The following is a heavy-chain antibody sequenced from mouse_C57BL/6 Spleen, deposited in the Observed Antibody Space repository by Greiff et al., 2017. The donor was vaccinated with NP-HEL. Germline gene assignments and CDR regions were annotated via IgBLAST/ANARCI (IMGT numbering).Heavy chain of an antibody. CDR2: IWRGGST. CDR1: GFSLTSYG. CDR3: AATDGSSYFYAMDY. V-gene: IGHV2-5*01. D-gene: IGHD1-1*01. J-gene: IGHJ4*01. Sequence: QVQLQQSGPGLVQPSQSLSITCTVSGFSLTSYGVHWVRQSPGKGLEWLGVIWRGGSTDYNAAFMSRLSITKDNSKSQVFFKMNSLQADDTAIDYCAATDGSSYFYAMDYWGQGTSVTVSS.